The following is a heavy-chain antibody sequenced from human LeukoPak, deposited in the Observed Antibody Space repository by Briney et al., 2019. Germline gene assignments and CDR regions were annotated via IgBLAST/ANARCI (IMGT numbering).Heavy chain of an antibody. V-gene: IGHV4-61*02. Sequence: SETLSLTCTVSGGSISSGSYYWNWLRQPAGKGLEWIGRISTSGSTNYSPSFRSRVSISIDTSKNQFSLNLSSMTAADTAVYYCARRAAGAFDYWGQGTLVTVSS. J-gene: IGHJ4*02. CDR1: GGSISSGSYY. D-gene: IGHD6-13*01. CDR3: ARRAAGAFDY. CDR2: ISTSGST.